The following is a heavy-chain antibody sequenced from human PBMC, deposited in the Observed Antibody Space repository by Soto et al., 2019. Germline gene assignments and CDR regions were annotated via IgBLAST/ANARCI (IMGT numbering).Heavy chain of an antibody. V-gene: IGHV4-4*02. J-gene: IGHJ6*02. CDR3: ARQGYYGSGSYYYYYYGMDV. Sequence: AETLSLTCAVSGGSISSSNLWTWVRQPPGKGLEWIGEIYHSGSTNYNPSLKSRVTISVDKSKNHFSLKLSSVTAADTAVYYCARQGYYGSGSYYYYYYGMDVWGQGTTVTVSS. CDR2: IYHSGST. CDR1: GGSISSSNL. D-gene: IGHD3-10*01.